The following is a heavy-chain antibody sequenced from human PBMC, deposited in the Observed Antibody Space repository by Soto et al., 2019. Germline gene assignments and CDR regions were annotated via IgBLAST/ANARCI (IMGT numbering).Heavy chain of an antibody. CDR3: ARGALLRKGGGDCLVDY. D-gene: IGHD2-21*02. CDR1: GGTFSSYA. CDR2: IIPIFGTA. J-gene: IGHJ4*02. V-gene: IGHV1-69*12. Sequence: QVQLVQSGAEVKKPGSSVKVSCKASGGTFSSYAISWVRQAPGQGLEWMGGIIPIFGTANYAQKFQGRVTITADESTSTAYMELSSLRSEDTAVYYCARGALLRKGGGDCLVDYWGQGTLVTVSS.